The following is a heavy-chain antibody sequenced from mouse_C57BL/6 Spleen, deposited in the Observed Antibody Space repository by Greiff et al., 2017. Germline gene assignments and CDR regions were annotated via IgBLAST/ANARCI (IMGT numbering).Heavy chain of an antibody. J-gene: IGHJ1*03. CDR2: IDPSDSYT. CDR1: GYTFTSYW. D-gene: IGHD1-1*01. V-gene: IGHV1-59*01. Sequence: VQLQQPGAELVRPGTSVTLSCKASGYTFTSYWMHWVKQRPGQGLEWIGVIDPSDSYTNYNQKFKGKATLTVDTSSSTAYMQLSSLTSEDSAVYYCARSRGAHGSSYVNYWYFDVWGTGTTVTVSS. CDR3: ARSRGAHGSSYVNYWYFDV.